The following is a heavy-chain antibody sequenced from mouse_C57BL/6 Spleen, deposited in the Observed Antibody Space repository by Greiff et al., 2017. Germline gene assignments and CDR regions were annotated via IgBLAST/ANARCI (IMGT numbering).Heavy chain of an antibody. J-gene: IGHJ4*01. D-gene: IGHD6-1*01. Sequence: QVQLQQSGAELVKPGASVKISCKASGYAFSSYWMNWVKQRPGKGLEWIGQIYPGDGDTNYNGKFKGKATLTVDTSSSTAYMQLSSLTSEDSAVYFCARSTPSLADYWGQGTSVTVSS. V-gene: IGHV1-80*01. CDR2: IYPGDGDT. CDR1: GYAFSSYW. CDR3: ARSTPSLADY.